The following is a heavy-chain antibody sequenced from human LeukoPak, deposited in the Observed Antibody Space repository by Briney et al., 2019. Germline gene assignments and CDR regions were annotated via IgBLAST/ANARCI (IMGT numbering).Heavy chain of an antibody. CDR2: IYSGGST. J-gene: IGHJ4*02. D-gene: IGHD6-19*01. CDR3: ARGSSSGWYGND. CDR1: GFTVSSNY. Sequence: QSGGSLRLSCAASGFTVSSNYMSWVRQAPGKGLEWVSVIYSGGSTYYADSVKGRFTISRDNSKNTLYLQMNSLRAKDTAVYYCARGSSSGWYGNDWGQGTLVTVSS. V-gene: IGHV3-66*02.